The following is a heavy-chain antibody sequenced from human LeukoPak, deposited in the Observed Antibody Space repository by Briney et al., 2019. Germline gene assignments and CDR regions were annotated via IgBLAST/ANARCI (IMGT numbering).Heavy chain of an antibody. J-gene: IGHJ5*02. CDR2: ISSSSSYI. V-gene: IGHV3-21*01. CDR3: ASLGYCSGGSCYVGNWFDP. CDR1: RFTLSSYS. D-gene: IGHD2-15*01. Sequence: GGSLRLSCAASRFTLSSYSMNWVRQAPGKGLEWVSSISSSSSYIYYADSVKGRSTISRDNAKNSLYLQMNSLRAEDTAVYYCASLGYCSGGSCYVGNWFDPWGQGTLVTVSS.